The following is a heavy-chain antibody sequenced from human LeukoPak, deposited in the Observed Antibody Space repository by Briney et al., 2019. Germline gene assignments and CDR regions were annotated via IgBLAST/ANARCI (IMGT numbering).Heavy chain of an antibody. CDR2: INPNSGGT. CDR1: GYTFTGYY. J-gene: IGHJ4*02. V-gene: IGHV1-2*02. CDR3: ARALAGRSFFDY. D-gene: IGHD6-19*01. Sequence: ASVTVSFTASGYTFTGYYMHWVRHAPGQGLEWMGWINPNSGGTNYAQKFQGRVTMTRDTSISTAYMELSRLRSDDTAVYYCARALAGRSFFDYWGQGTLVTVSS.